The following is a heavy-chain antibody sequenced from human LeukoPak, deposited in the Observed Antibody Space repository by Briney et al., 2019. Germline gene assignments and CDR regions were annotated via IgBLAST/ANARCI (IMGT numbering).Heavy chain of an antibody. Sequence: GASVKVSCKVSGYTLTELSMHWVRQAPGKGLEWMGGFDPEDGETIYAQKFQGRVTMTGDTSTDTAYMELSSLRSEDTAVYYCAIGGPLIVGAFDYWGQGTLVTVSS. CDR1: GYTLTELS. CDR2: FDPEDGET. J-gene: IGHJ4*02. V-gene: IGHV1-24*01. CDR3: AIGGPLIVGAFDY. D-gene: IGHD1-26*01.